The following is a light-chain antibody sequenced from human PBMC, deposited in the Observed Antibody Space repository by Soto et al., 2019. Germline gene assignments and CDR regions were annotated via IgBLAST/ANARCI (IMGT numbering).Light chain of an antibody. CDR3: QRYNAWPIT. CDR2: GAS. J-gene: IGKJ5*01. Sequence: EIVMTQSPATLSVSPGDRATLSCRAGQSVSSNLAWYQQKPGQAPSLLIYGASTRATGIPARFSGSGSGTEFTLTISSLQSEDFAVYYCQRYNAWPITFGQGTRLDIK. V-gene: IGKV3-15*01. CDR1: QSVSSN.